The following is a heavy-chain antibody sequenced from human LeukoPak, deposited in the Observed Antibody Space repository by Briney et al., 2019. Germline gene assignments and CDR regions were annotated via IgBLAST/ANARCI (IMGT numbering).Heavy chain of an antibody. V-gene: IGHV3-33*01. D-gene: IGHD4-23*01. CDR2: IWYDGSNK. Sequence: GGSLRLSCAASGFTFSSYGMHWVRQAPGKGLEWVAVIWYDGSNKYYADSVKGRFTISRDNSKNTLYLQMNSLRAEDTAMYYCASFDYGGHPDAFDIWGQGTMVTVSS. J-gene: IGHJ3*02. CDR1: GFTFSSYG. CDR3: ASFDYGGHPDAFDI.